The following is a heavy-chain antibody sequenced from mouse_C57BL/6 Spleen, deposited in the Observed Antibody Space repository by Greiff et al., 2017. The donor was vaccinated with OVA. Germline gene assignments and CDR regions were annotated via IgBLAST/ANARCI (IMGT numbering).Heavy chain of an antibody. CDR3: ARSPDGKPDY. J-gene: IGHJ2*01. CDR2: IRNKANGYTT. D-gene: IGHD2-1*01. CDR1: GFTFTDYY. V-gene: IGHV7-3*01. Sequence: EVQLVESGGGLVQPGGSLSLSCAASGFTFTDYYMSWVRQPPGKALEWLGFIRNKANGYTTEYSASVKGRFTISRDNSQSILYLQMNALRAEDSATYYCARSPDGKPDYWGQGTTLTVSS.